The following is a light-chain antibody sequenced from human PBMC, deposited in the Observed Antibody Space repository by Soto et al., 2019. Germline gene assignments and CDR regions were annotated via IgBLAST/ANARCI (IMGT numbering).Light chain of an antibody. Sequence: EIVLTQSPGTLSLSPGERATLSCRASQSVSSSYLAWYQQKPGQAPRLLIYGASSRATVIPDRFSGSGSGTDFTLTISSLEPEDFVVYYCQQYGGSPPWTFGQGTKVEI. J-gene: IGKJ1*01. CDR2: GAS. CDR3: QQYGGSPPWT. CDR1: QSVSSSY. V-gene: IGKV3-20*01.